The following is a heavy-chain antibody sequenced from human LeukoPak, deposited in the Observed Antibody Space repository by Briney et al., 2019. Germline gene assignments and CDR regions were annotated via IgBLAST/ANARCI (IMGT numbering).Heavy chain of an antibody. CDR3: AKGRGISVAAGSYFFDS. Sequence: GGSLRLSCVASGFSFSTYAMNWVRQAPGKGLEWVSTISSTSGRTYYADSVKGRFTISRDNSKNTLDFQMNSLRVEDTAVYYCAKGRGISVAAGSYFFDSWAREPWSPSPQ. CDR2: ISSTSGRT. V-gene: IGHV3-23*01. J-gene: IGHJ4*02. D-gene: IGHD6-19*01. CDR1: GFSFSTYA.